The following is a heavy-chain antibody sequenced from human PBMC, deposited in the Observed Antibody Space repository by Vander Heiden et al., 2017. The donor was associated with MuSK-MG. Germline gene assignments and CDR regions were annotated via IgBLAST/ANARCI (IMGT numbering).Heavy chain of an antibody. CDR1: GGSIRSSSYY. CDR2: IYYSGST. J-gene: IGHJ4*02. CDR3: ARHAGYCSGGSCYMYYFDY. D-gene: IGHD2-15*01. Sequence: QLQLQESGPGLVKPSETLSLTCTVSGGSIRSSSYYWGWIRQPPGKGLEWIGSIYYSGSTYYNPSLKSRVTISVDTSKNQFSLKLSSVTAADTAVYYCARHAGYCSGGSCYMYYFDYWGQGTLVTVSS. V-gene: IGHV4-39*01.